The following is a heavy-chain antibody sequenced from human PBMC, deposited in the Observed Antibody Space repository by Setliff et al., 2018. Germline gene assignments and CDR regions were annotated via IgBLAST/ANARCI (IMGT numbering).Heavy chain of an antibody. Sequence: KVSCAASGFSFSGSAVYWVRQASVKGLEWIGRIRGRTDNYATAYAASVRGRFTISRDDSKNTAYLQMNSLKTEDTAVYYCTFARDGYDVFDIWGQGTMVTVS. CDR2: IRGRTDNYAT. D-gene: IGHD5-18*01. CDR1: GFSFSGSA. CDR3: TFARDGYDVFDI. J-gene: IGHJ3*02. V-gene: IGHV3-73*01.